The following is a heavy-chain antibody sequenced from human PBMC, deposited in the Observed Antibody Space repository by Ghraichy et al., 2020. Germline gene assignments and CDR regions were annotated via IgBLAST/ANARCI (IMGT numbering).Heavy chain of an antibody. D-gene: IGHD6-19*01. CDR2: IKSKTDGGTT. CDR1: GFTFSNAW. V-gene: IGHV3-15*01. J-gene: IGHJ6*02. CDR3: TTEAGGSLWWSGWVNYYYYGMDV. Sequence: GGSLRLSCAASGFTFSNAWMSWVRQAPGKGLEWVGRIKSKTDGGTTDYAAPVKGRFTISRDDSKNTLYLQMNSLKTEDTAVYYCTTEAGGSLWWSGWVNYYYYGMDVWGQGTTVTVSS.